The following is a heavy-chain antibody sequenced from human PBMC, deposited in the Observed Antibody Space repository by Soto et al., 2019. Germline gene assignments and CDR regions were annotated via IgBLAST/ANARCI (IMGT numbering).Heavy chain of an antibody. J-gene: IGHJ4*02. Sequence: SETLSLTCTVSGGSISSGGYYWSWIRQHPGKGLEWIGYIYYSGSTYYNPSLKSRVTISVDTSKNQFSLKLSSVTAADTAVYYCARGDYDILTAYYDYWGQGTLVTVSS. V-gene: IGHV4-31*03. D-gene: IGHD3-9*01. CDR2: IYYSGST. CDR1: GGSISSGGYY. CDR3: ARGDYDILTAYYDY.